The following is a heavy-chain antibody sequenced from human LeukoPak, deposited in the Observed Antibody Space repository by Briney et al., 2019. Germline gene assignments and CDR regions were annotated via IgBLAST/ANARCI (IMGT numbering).Heavy chain of an antibody. CDR1: GGSISSSSYY. CDR3: ARTHGAFDI. J-gene: IGHJ3*02. CDR2: IYHSGST. V-gene: IGHV4-39*07. Sequence: SETLSLTCTVSGGSISSSSYYWGWIRQPPGKGLEWIGSIYHSGSTYYNPSLKSRVTISVDTSKNQFSLKLSSVTAADTAVYYCARTHGAFDIWGQGTMVTVSS.